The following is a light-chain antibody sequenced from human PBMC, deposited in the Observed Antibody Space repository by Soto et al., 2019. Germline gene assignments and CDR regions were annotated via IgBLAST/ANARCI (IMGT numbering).Light chain of an antibody. CDR2: AVS. Sequence: QSALTQPPSASGSPGQSVTISCTGTSNDIGGYNYVSWYQQLPGKAPKLMIYAVSQRPSGVPDRFSGFKSGNTASLTVSGLQAEDEADYYCTSYGGSNNFWVFGGGTKLTVL. J-gene: IGLJ3*02. CDR1: SNDIGGYNY. CDR3: TSYGGSNNFWV. V-gene: IGLV2-8*01.